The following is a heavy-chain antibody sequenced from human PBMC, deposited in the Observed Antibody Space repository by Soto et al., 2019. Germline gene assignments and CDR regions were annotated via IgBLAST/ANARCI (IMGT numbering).Heavy chain of an antibody. D-gene: IGHD3-10*01. CDR2: INPNSGGT. CDR1: GYTFTGYY. CDR3: ATSRDYGPNTMGY. J-gene: IGHJ4*02. Sequence: QVQLVQSGAEVKKPGASVKVSCKASGYTFTGYYMHWVRQAPGQGLEWMGWINPNSGGTNYAQKFQGWVTMTRDTAISTAYMELSRLRSDDTAVYYWATSRDYGPNTMGYWGQGTLVTVSS. V-gene: IGHV1-2*04.